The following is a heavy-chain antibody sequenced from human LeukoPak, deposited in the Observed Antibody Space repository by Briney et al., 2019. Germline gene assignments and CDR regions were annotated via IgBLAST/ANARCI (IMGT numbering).Heavy chain of an antibody. CDR1: STYW. CDR2: IKQDGSER. CDR3: ARVVVPAAQLSRIYFDY. J-gene: IGHJ4*02. Sequence: GGSLRLSCAAFSTYWISWVRQAPGQGLEWVANIKQDGSERYYVDSLKGRFTVSRDNAKNSLYLQMSSLRAEDTAVYYCARVVVPAAQLSRIYFDYWGQGTLVTVSS. D-gene: IGHD2-2*01. V-gene: IGHV3-7*01.